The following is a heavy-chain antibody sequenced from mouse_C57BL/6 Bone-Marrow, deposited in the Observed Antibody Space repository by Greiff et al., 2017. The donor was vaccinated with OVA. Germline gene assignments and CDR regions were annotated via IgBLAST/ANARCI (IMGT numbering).Heavy chain of an antibody. CDR2: IDPNSGGT. CDR3: ARSPLYYGCDGGFAY. V-gene: IGHV1-72*01. Sequence: QVQLQQPGAELVKPGASVKLSCKASGYTFTSYWMHWVKQRPGRGLEWIGRIDPNSGGTKYNEKFKSKATLTVDKPSSTAYMQLSRLTSEDSAVYYCARSPLYYGCDGGFAYWGQGTLVTVSA. CDR1: GYTFTSYW. D-gene: IGHD2-2*01. J-gene: IGHJ3*01.